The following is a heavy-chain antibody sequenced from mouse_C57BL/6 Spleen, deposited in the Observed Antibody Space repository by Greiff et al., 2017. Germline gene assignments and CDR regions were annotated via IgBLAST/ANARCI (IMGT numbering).Heavy chain of an antibody. CDR2: IYPGDGDT. V-gene: IGHV1-80*01. Sequence: QVQLQQSGAELVKPGASVKISCKASGYAFSSYWMNWVKQRPGQGLEWIGQIYPGDGDTNYNGKFKGKATLTADKSSSTAYMHLSSLTSEDSAVYFGARSTTVVPYYFDYWGQGTTLTVSS. CDR3: ARSTTVVPYYFDY. CDR1: GYAFSSYW. J-gene: IGHJ2*01. D-gene: IGHD1-1*01.